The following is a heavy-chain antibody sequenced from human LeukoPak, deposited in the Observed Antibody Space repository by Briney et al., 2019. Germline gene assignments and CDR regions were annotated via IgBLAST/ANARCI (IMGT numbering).Heavy chain of an antibody. V-gene: IGHV5-51*01. CDR1: GYIFTSYW. CDR2: IYPGDSDT. D-gene: IGHD5-24*01. J-gene: IGHJ3*02. CDR3: ARHGDGYNRDDAFDI. Sequence: HGESLKISCKGSGYIFTSYWIGWVRQMPGKGLEWMGIIYPGDSDTRYSPSFQGQVTISADKSISTAYLQWSSLKASDTAMYYCARHGDGYNRDDAFDIWGQGTMVTVSS.